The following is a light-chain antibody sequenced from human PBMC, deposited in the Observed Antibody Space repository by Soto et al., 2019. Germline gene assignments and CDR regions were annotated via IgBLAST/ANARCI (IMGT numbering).Light chain of an antibody. CDR2: AAS. CDR3: QQSYTTPWT. Sequence: DIQMTQSPSSLSASVGDRVSITCRASQTISTYLNWYQQRPGKAPSLLIYAASTLQRGVPSRFSGSGSGTDFTLTIRSLRPEDFATYYCQQSYTTPWTFGQGTKVEI. J-gene: IGKJ1*01. V-gene: IGKV1-39*01. CDR1: QTISTY.